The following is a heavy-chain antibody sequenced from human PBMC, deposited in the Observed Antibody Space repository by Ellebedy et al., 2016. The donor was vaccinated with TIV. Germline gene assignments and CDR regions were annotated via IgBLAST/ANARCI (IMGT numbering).Heavy chain of an antibody. D-gene: IGHD3-22*01. V-gene: IGHV1-18*01. Sequence: ASVQVSCKASGYTFTSYGISWVRQPPGQGLEWMGWISVYNGNTNYAQKLQGRVTMTTDTSTSTAYMELRSLRSDDTAVYYCARSGGSGYRFDFWGQGTLVTVSS. CDR1: GYTFTSYG. CDR2: ISVYNGNT. J-gene: IGHJ4*02. CDR3: ARSGGSGYRFDF.